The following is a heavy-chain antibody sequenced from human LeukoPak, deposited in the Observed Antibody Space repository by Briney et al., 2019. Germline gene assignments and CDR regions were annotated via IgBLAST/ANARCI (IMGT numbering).Heavy chain of an antibody. J-gene: IGHJ4*02. V-gene: IGHV3-11*01. D-gene: IGHD6-13*01. CDR2: SSGSSI. CDR1: GFTFSDYY. CDR3: AREGSSSWYIDY. Sequence: GGSLRLSCAASGFTFSDYYMSWIRQAPGKGLEWVSYSSGSSIYYADFVNGRFTISRDNAKNSLYLQMNSLRAEDTAVYYCAREGSSSWYIDYWGQGTLVTVSS.